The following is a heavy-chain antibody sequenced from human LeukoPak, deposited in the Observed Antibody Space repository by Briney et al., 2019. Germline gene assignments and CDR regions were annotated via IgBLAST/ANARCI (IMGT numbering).Heavy chain of an antibody. D-gene: IGHD3-9*01. CDR2: IYPGDSDT. J-gene: IGHJ4*02. V-gene: IGHV5-51*01. CDR1: GYSFTSYW. Sequence: GESLKISCKGSGYSFTSYWIGWVRQMPGKGLEWMGIIYPGDSDTRYSPSFQGQVTISADKSISTAYLQWSSLKASDTDMYYCARHTNILTGYYRLDYWGQGTLVTVSS. CDR3: ARHTNILTGYYRLDY.